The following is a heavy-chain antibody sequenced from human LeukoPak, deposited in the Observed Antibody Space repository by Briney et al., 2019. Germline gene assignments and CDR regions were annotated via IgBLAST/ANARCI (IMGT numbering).Heavy chain of an antibody. CDR2: IYTSGST. CDR1: GGSISSGSYY. D-gene: IGHD2-8*02. J-gene: IGHJ6*04. Sequence: SQTLSLTCTVSGGSISSGSYYWSWIRQPAGKGLEWIGRIYTSGSTNYNPSLKSRVTISVDTSKNQFSLQLNSVTPEDTAVYYCARAGGVGYYYGMDVWGKGTTVTVSS. CDR3: ARAGGVGYYYGMDV. V-gene: IGHV4-61*02.